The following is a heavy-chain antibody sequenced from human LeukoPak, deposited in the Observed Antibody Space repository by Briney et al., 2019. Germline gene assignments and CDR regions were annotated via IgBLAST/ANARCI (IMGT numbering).Heavy chain of an antibody. V-gene: IGHV3-30*03. CDR1: GFTFDTYG. CDR2: ISYDGGDK. CDR3: ARGGLRYFEW. Sequence: GGSLRLSCAASGFTFDTYGMHWVRQAPGKGLEWVAIISYDGGDKYYTDSVKGRFTISRDNSKNTLYLQMNSLRAEDTAVYHCARGGLRYFEWWGQGTLVTVSS. D-gene: IGHD3-9*01. J-gene: IGHJ4*02.